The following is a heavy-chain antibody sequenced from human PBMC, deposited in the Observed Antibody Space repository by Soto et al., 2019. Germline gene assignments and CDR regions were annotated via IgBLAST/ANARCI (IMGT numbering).Heavy chain of an antibody. Sequence: SETLSLTCAVYGGSFSGYYWSWIRQPPGKGLEWIGEINHSGSTNYNPSLKSRVTISVDTSKNQFSLKLSSVTAADTAVYYCARADIVVVVAATESRWFDPWGQGTLVTVSS. V-gene: IGHV4-34*01. CDR3: ARADIVVVVAATESRWFDP. CDR1: GGSFSGYY. CDR2: INHSGST. D-gene: IGHD2-15*01. J-gene: IGHJ5*02.